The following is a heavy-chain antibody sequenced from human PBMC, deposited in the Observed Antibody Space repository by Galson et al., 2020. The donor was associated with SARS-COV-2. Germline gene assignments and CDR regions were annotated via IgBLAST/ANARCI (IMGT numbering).Heavy chain of an antibody. CDR2: MNPNSGNT. CDR1: GYTFTSYD. Sequence: ASVKVSCKASGYTFTSYDINWVRQATGQGLEWMGWMNPNSGNTGYAQKFQGRVTMTRNTSISTAYMELSSLRSEDTAVYYCARIIPSCGGDCYLGWFDPWGQGTLVTVSS. V-gene: IGHV1-8*01. CDR3: ARIIPSCGGDCYLGWFDP. D-gene: IGHD2-21*02. J-gene: IGHJ5*02.